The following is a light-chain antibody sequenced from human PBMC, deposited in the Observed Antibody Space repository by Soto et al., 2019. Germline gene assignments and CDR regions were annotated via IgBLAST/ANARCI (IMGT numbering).Light chain of an antibody. CDR1: QGISSY. V-gene: IGKV1-8*01. Sequence: AIRMTQSPSSLSASTGDRVTITCRASQGISSYLAWYQQKPGKAPKLLIYAASTLQSGVPSRFSGSGSGTDFTLTISSLQSEDFATYYCQQYYSYPTWTFGQGNKVEIK. CDR3: QQYYSYPTWT. CDR2: AAS. J-gene: IGKJ1*01.